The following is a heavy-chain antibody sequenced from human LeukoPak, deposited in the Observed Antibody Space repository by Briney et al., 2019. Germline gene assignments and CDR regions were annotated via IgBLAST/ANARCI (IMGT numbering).Heavy chain of an antibody. CDR2: INQDESQQ. Sequence: PGGSLRLSCTTSGFTFTLYWMAWIRQSPGKGLEWVTNINQDESQQYYLESVEGRFTVSRDDARNSVYLHMNNLRVEDTAVYYCSNGIYSPSYWGRGTPVTVSS. CDR3: SNGIYSPSY. D-gene: IGHD6-13*01. V-gene: IGHV3-7*01. J-gene: IGHJ4*02. CDR1: GFTFTLYW.